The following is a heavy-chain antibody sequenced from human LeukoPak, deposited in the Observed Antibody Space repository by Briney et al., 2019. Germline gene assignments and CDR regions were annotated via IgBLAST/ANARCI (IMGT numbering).Heavy chain of an antibody. CDR3: ARELGYCSSTSCYRGYGMDV. V-gene: IGHV3-21*01. Sequence: PGGSLRLSCAASGFTFSSYSMNWVRQAPGKGLEWVSSISSSSSYIYYADSVKGRFTISRDNAKNSLYLQMNSLRAEDTAVYYCARELGYCSSTSCYRGYGMDVWGQGTTVTVSS. J-gene: IGHJ6*02. D-gene: IGHD2-2*01. CDR1: GFTFSSYS. CDR2: ISSSSSYI.